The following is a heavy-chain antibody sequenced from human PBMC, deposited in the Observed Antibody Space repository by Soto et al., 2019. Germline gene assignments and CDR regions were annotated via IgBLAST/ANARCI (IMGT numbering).Heavy chain of an antibody. J-gene: IGHJ6*02. Sequence: QLQLQESGPGLVKPSETLSLTCTVSSASISSSSYTWGWIRQPPGKGLEWIGSIYYSGTTYYNPSLNRRVTVSVDTSKNQFSLTLTSVTAADAAVYYCARLHGYCISSSCYGHDAMDVWGQGTTVTVSS. V-gene: IGHV4-39*01. CDR2: IYYSGTT. CDR1: SASISSSSYT. CDR3: ARLHGYCISSSCYGHDAMDV. D-gene: IGHD2-2*01.